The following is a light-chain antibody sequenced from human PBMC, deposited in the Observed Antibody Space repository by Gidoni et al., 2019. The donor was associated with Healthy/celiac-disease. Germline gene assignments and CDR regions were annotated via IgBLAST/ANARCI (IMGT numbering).Light chain of an antibody. CDR1: QSVSRY. CDR2: DAS. V-gene: IGKV3-11*01. Sequence: ESVLTQSPATLSVSPGERATLSCRASQSVSRYLTWYQQKPGQAPRLLIYDASNRATGIPARFSGRGSGTDFTLTISSLEPEDFAVYYCQQRSNWPPLTFGGGTKVEIK. J-gene: IGKJ4*01. CDR3: QQRSNWPPLT.